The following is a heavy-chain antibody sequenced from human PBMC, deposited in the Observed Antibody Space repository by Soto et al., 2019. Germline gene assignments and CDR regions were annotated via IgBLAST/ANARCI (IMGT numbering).Heavy chain of an antibody. Sequence: SETLSLTCTVSGCSISSGGYYWSWIRQHPGKGLEWIGYIYYSGSTYYNPSLKSRVTISVDTSKNQFSLKLSSVTAADTAVYYCARTDWGSIYFDYWGQGTLVTVSS. CDR1: GCSISSGGYY. V-gene: IGHV4-31*03. CDR2: IYYSGST. D-gene: IGHD7-27*01. CDR3: ARTDWGSIYFDY. J-gene: IGHJ4*02.